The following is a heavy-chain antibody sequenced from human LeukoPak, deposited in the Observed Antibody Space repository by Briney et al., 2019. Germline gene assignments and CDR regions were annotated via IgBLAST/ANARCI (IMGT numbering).Heavy chain of an antibody. CDR3: TRVGYSGYGFDY. CDR1: GFTFGDYA. J-gene: IGHJ4*02. V-gene: IGHV3-49*04. D-gene: IGHD5-12*01. CDR2: IRSKAYGGTT. Sequence: GGSLRLSCTASGFTFGDYAMSWVRQAPGKGLEWVGFIRSKAYGGTTEYAASVKGRFTISRDDSKSIAYLQMNRLKTEDTAVYYCTRVGYSGYGFDYWGQGTLVTVSS.